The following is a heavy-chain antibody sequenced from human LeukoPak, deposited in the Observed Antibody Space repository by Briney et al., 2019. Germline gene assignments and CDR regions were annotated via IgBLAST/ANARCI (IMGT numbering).Heavy chain of an antibody. D-gene: IGHD6-13*01. V-gene: IGHV1-18*01. CDR3: APASLPGIAAASPGY. Sequence: GASVKVSCKASGYTFTSYGISWVRQAPGQGLEWMGWISAYNGNTNYAQKFQGRVTMTRDTSISTAYMELSRLRSDDTAVYYCAPASLPGIAAASPGYWGQGTLVTVSS. J-gene: IGHJ4*02. CDR2: ISAYNGNT. CDR1: GYTFTSYG.